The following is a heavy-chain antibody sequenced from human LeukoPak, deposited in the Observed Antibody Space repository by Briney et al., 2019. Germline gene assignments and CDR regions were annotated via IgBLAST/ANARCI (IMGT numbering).Heavy chain of an antibody. CDR3: AREGGSYYLDAFDI. D-gene: IGHD1-26*01. CDR1: GGSISTYY. CDR2: IYYSGST. Sequence: PSETLSLTCTVSGGSISTYYWSWIRQPPGKGLEYIGYIYYSGSTNYNPSLKSRVTMSLDTSKNQFSLKLSSVTAADTAVYYCAREGGSYYLDAFDIWGQGTMVTVSS. J-gene: IGHJ3*02. V-gene: IGHV4-59*01.